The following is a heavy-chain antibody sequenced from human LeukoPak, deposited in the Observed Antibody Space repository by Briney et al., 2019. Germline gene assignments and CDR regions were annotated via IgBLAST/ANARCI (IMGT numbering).Heavy chain of an antibody. CDR1: GFTFSSYW. J-gene: IGHJ4*02. V-gene: IGHV3-7*01. D-gene: IGHD6-19*01. Sequence: GGSLRLSYAASGFTFSSYWISWVRQAPGKGLEWVANIKQDGSEKYYVDSVKGRFTISRDNAKNSLYLQMNSLRAEDTAVYYCARDHAAYSSGWYYFDYWGQGTLVTVSS. CDR3: ARDHAAYSSGWYYFDY. CDR2: IKQDGSEK.